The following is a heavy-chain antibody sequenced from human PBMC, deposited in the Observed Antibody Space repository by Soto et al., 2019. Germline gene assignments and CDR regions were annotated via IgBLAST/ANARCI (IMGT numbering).Heavy chain of an antibody. Sequence: QVQLRESGPGLVKPSQTLSLTCTVSGGSINSGGYYWNWIRQHPVKGLEWIGYMYYSGSTYYNPFLRSRVIISADTSENHFSLNLSAVTAADTAVYFCARGYSQSGYSSSWVFDYWCQLTLVNVSS. D-gene: IGHD6-13*01. J-gene: IGHJ4*02. V-gene: IGHV4-31*03. CDR2: MYYSGST. CDR3: ARGYSQSGYSSSWVFDY. CDR1: GGSINSGGYY.